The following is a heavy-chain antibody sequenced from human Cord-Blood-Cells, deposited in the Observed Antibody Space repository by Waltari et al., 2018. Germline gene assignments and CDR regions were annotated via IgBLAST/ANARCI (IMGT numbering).Heavy chain of an antibody. CDR2: IYTSGST. CDR3: ARRPWEYAFDI. Sequence: QVQLQESGPGLVKPSQTLSLTCTVSGGSISSGSYYWSWIRQPAGKGLEWIGYIYTSGSTNYNPSLKSRVTISVDTSKNQFSLKLSSVTAAETAVYYCARRPWEYAFDIWGQGTMVTVSS. V-gene: IGHV4-61*09. J-gene: IGHJ3*02. D-gene: IGHD1-26*01. CDR1: GGSISSGSYY.